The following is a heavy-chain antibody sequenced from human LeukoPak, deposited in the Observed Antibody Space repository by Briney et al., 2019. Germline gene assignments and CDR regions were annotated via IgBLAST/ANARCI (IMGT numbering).Heavy chain of an antibody. CDR1: GGSDSHSNW. D-gene: IGHD2-2*03. CDR2: VHPSEGT. V-gene: IGHV4-4*02. Sequence: SETLSLTCAVSGGSDSHSNWWTWVRQSPGKGLEWIGEVHPSEGTNYNPSLKSRVTISLDKSKNQFSLELNSVTAADTAVYYCARGLGYCSSTSCLPSLNWFDPWGQGTLVTVSS. CDR3: ARGLGYCSSTSCLPSLNWFDP. J-gene: IGHJ5*02.